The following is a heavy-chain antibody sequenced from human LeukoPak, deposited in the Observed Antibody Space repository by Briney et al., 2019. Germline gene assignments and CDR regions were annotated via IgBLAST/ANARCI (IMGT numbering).Heavy chain of an antibody. CDR3: ARVGSWQPLD. D-gene: IGHD5-12*01. V-gene: IGHV3-21*01. CDR1: GFTFSSDS. Sequence: PGGSLRLSCAASGFTFSSDSMNWVRQAPGKGLEWVSSISSSSSYIYYADSVKGRFTISRDNAKNSLSLQMNSLRAEDTAVSYCARVGSWQPLDWGQGSLVTASS. J-gene: IGHJ4*02. CDR2: ISSSSSYI.